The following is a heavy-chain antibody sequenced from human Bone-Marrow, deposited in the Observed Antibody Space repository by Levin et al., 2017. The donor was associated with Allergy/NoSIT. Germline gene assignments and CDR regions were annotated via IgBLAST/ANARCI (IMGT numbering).Heavy chain of an antibody. CDR3: ARDRNWNYEIFYYAMDV. CDR2: ISSSSNTK. J-gene: IGHJ6*02. D-gene: IGHD1-7*01. Sequence: GESLKISCAASGFTFRSYSMHWVRHAPGRGLEWISYISSSSNTKYYADSVKGRFTISRDNAKNSLFLQMNSLRVEDTAVYYCARDRNWNYEIFYYAMDVWGQGTMVTVSS. CDR1: GFTFRSYS. V-gene: IGHV3-48*01.